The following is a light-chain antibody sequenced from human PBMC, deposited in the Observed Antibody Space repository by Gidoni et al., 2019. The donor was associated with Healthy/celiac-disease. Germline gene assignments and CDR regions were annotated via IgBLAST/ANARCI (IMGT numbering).Light chain of an antibody. CDR3: QQSYSTPIT. Sequence: QMTQSPSSLSASVGDRVTITCRASQSISSYLNWYQQKPGKAPKLLIYAASSLQSGVPSRFSGSGSGTDFTLTISSLQPEDFATYYCQQSYSTPITFGQGTRLEIK. CDR1: QSISSY. CDR2: AAS. V-gene: IGKV1-39*01. J-gene: IGKJ5*01.